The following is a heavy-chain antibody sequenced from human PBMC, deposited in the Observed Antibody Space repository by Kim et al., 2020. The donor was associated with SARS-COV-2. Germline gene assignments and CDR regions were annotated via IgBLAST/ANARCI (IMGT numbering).Heavy chain of an antibody. CDR2: IRNKGNSYTT. Sequence: GGSLRLSCAASGFTFSDHYMDWVRHAPGKGLEWVSRIRNKGNSYTTEYAASVKGRFTISRDDSKNSVYLQMNSLKTEDAAVYFCTRAGNSGGLFDYWGQGTLVTVSS. V-gene: IGHV3-72*01. CDR1: GFTFSDHY. J-gene: IGHJ4*02. CDR3: TRAGNSGGLFDY. D-gene: IGHD1-26*01.